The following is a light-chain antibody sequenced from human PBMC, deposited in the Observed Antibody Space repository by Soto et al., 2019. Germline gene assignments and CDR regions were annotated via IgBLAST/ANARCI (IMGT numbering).Light chain of an antibody. Sequence: AIQLTQSPSSLSASVGDRVTITCRASQGISTLLAWYQQKPGKAPKVLIYESSLLQSGVPSRFSGSGSGTDFTLTISSLQPEDFATYYCQLFKSCPITFGQGTRLEIK. CDR1: QGISTL. V-gene: IGKV1-13*02. CDR2: ESS. CDR3: QLFKSCPIT. J-gene: IGKJ5*01.